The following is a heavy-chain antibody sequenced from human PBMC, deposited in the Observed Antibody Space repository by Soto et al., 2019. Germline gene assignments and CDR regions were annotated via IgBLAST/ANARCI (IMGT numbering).Heavy chain of an antibody. J-gene: IGHJ6*02. D-gene: IGHD3-3*01. CDR1: GGSISSGGYY. CDR2: IYYSGST. Sequence: TVSGGSISSGGYYWSWIRQHPGKGLEWIGYIYYSGSTYYNPSLKSRVTISVDTSKNQFSLKLSSVTAADTAVYYCARDSPADFWSGYYYYYGMDVWGQGTTVTVSS. CDR3: ARDSPADFWSGYYYYYGMDV. V-gene: IGHV4-31*03.